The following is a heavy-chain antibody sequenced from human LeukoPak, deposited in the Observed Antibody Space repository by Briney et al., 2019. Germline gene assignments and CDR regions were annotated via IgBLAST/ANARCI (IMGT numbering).Heavy chain of an antibody. CDR1: GYTFTGYY. J-gene: IGHJ6*02. D-gene: IGHD3-10*01. CDR3: ARELWFGESHYYGMDV. V-gene: IGHV1-2*02. CDR2: INPNSGGT. Sequence: GASVKLSCKASGYTFTGYYMHWVRQAPGQGLEWMGWINPNSGGTNYAQKFQGRVTMTRDTSISTAYMELSRLRSDDTAVYYCARELWFGESHYYGMDVWGQGTTVTVSS.